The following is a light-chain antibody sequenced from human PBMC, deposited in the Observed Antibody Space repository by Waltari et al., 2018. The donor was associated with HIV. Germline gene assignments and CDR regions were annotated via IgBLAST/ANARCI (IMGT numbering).Light chain of an antibody. Sequence: EIVLTQSPATLSLSPGERAPLSCRASQSVSSYLAWYQQKPGQAPRLLIYDASNRATGIPARFSGSGSGTDFTLTITNLEPEDFAVYYCQQRSNWPPYTFGQGTKLEIK. J-gene: IGKJ2*01. CDR1: QSVSSY. CDR3: QQRSNWPPYT. CDR2: DAS. V-gene: IGKV3-11*01.